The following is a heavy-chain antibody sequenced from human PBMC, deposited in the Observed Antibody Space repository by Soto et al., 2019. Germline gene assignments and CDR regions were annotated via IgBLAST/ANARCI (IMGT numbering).Heavy chain of an antibody. D-gene: IGHD5-18*01. CDR3: AGSYGYDYYYYGMDV. CDR1: GFTFSSYE. CDR2: ISSSGSTI. Sequence: GGSLRLSCAASGFTFSSYEMNWVRQAPGKGLEWVSYISSSGSTIYYADSVKGRFTISRDNAKNSLYLQMNSLRAEDTAVYYCAGSYGYDYYYYGMDVWGQGTKVTVS. J-gene: IGHJ6*02. V-gene: IGHV3-48*03.